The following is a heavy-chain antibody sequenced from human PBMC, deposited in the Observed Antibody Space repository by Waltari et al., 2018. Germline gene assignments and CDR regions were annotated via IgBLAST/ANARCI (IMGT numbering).Heavy chain of an antibody. CDR2: MNVNSGNT. J-gene: IGHJ4*02. Sequence: QVQLVQSGAEVKKPGASVKVSCKASGYTFTCYDINWVQQATGQGLEWMGWMNVNSGNTGYAEKCKGRVTISRITSISTVYMELSSVRLEDTAVYYWAREGYGGSSGQPTESYFDYWGQGTLVIVSS. D-gene: IGHD3-22*01. CDR1: GYTFTCYD. V-gene: IGHV1-8*03. CDR3: AREGYGGSSGQPTESYFDY.